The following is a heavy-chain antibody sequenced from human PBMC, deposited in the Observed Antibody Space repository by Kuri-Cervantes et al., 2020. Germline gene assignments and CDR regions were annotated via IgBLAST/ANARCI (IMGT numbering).Heavy chain of an antibody. Sequence: ASVKVSCKASGYTFTGYYMHWVRQAPGQGLEWMGWINPNSGGTNYAQKFQGRVTMTRDTSISTAYMELGRLRSDDTAVYYCARGVVVTDLRGFYYFDYWGQGTLVTVSS. J-gene: IGHJ4*02. CDR2: INPNSGGT. V-gene: IGHV1-2*02. D-gene: IGHD2-21*02. CDR3: ARGVVVTDLRGFYYFDY. CDR1: GYTFTGYY.